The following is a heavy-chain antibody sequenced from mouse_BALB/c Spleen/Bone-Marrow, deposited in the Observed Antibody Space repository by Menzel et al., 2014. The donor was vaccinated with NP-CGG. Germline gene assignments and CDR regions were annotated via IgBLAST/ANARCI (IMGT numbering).Heavy chain of an antibody. J-gene: IGHJ3*01. CDR1: GYTFSRYT. Sequence: LVESAAELARPGASVKMSCKASGYTFSRYTIHWIKQRPGQGLEWIGFINPASEFSEYNQKFKDKTTLTADKSSTTAYMQLNSLTSEDSAVYYCARSGTPAWFAYWGQGTLVTVSA. CDR3: ARSGTPAWFAY. CDR2: INPASEFS. V-gene: IGHV1-4*02. D-gene: IGHD3-3*01.